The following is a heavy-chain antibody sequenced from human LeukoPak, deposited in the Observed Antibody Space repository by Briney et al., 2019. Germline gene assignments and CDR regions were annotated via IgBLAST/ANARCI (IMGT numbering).Heavy chain of an antibody. CDR3: AKDSSSSNYYYGMDV. D-gene: IGHD6-13*01. CDR2: ISGTGGST. J-gene: IGHJ6*02. V-gene: IGHV3-23*01. CDR1: GFTFSSYV. Sequence: GGSLRLSCAASGFTFSSYVMSWVRQAPGKGLEWVSGISGTGGSTYYADSVKGRFTISRDNSKNTLYFQMNSLRAEDTALYYCAKDSSSSNYYYGMDVWGQGTTVTVSS.